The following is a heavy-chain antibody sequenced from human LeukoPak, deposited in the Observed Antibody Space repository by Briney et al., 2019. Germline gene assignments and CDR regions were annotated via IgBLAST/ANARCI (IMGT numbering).Heavy chain of an antibody. V-gene: IGHV1-69*05. CDR3: AREGYSYGNYYFDY. CDR2: IIPIFGTA. D-gene: IGHD5-18*01. J-gene: IGHJ4*02. CDR1: GGTFSSYA. Sequence: GASVKVPCKASGGTFSSYAISWVRQAPGQGLEWMGRIIPIFGTANYAQKFQGRVTITTDESTSTAYMELSSLRSEDTAVYYCAREGYSYGNYYFDYWGQGTLVTVSS.